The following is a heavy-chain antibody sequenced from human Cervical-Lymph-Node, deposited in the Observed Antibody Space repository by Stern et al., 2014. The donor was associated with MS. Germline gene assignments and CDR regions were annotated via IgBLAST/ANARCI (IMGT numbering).Heavy chain of an antibody. CDR1: GGTFSSYE. D-gene: IGHD3-10*01. J-gene: IGHJ4*02. CDR2: IIPTFDTP. V-gene: IGHV1-69*01. CDR3: ARAYTYYSNSAGY. Sequence: VQLLESGAEVKKPGSSVKVSCKASGGTFSSYEITWVRQAPGQGLEWMGGIIPTFDTPTYAQKFQDRVTISADESTNTAYLELNGLKSDDTAIYFCARAYTYYSNSAGYWGQGTLVTVSS.